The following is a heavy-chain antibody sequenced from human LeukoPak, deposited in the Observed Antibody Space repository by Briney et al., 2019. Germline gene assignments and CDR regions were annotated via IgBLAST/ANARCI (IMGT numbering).Heavy chain of an antibody. J-gene: IGHJ5*02. V-gene: IGHV3-11*01. CDR2: INIGGTNT. Sequence: GSLRLSCAASGFTFNDYYMSWIRQAPGKGLEWLSYINIGGTNTHYADSVKGRFTISRDNAKKSLYLEMNNLRAEDTAVYYCATDGAGFDTWGQGVLVTVSS. CDR1: GFTFNDYY. CDR3: ATDGAGFDT.